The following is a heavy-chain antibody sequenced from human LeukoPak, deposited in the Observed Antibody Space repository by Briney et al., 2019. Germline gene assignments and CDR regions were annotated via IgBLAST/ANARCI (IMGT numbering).Heavy chain of an antibody. D-gene: IGHD2-15*01. J-gene: IGHJ5*02. V-gene: IGHV3-23*01. Sequence: GGPLRLSCAASGFPFSSHAMSWVRQPPGKGLEWVAAISNGKTYYADSVRGRFAISRDDSTNTVYLHMSSLRDEDTALYHCVREAGYCAPVCVKTNWFDPWGQGTLVTVSS. CDR2: ISNGKT. CDR1: GFPFSSHA. CDR3: VREAGYCAPVCVKTNWFDP.